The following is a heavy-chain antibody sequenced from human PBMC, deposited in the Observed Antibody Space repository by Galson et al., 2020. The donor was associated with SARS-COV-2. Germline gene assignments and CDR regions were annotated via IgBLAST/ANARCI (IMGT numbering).Heavy chain of an antibody. D-gene: IGHD2-15*01. CDR3: ARRYCSGGSCSDIWFDP. J-gene: IGHJ5*02. CDR2: IYWTDDK. V-gene: IGHV2-5*01. CDR1: GFSLNTSEVG. Sequence: SGPTLVKPTQTLTLTCTFSGFSLNTSEVGVGWIRQPPGKALEWLALIYWTDDKRYSPSLKSRLTITKDTSKNQVVLTMTDMDPVDTATYYCARRYCSGGSCSDIWFDPWGQGTLVTVSS.